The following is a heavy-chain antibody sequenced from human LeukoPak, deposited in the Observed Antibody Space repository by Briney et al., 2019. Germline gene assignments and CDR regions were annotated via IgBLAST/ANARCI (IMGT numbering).Heavy chain of an antibody. D-gene: IGHD1-26*01. J-gene: IGHJ4*02. V-gene: IGHV3-53*01. Sequence: GGSLRLSYVASGFTVSNNYMMWGRQAAGKGLEWVSVIFIGGSTFYADSVKGRFTISRDNSQNTLYLQMNSLRADDTAIYYCARGGTQWELRGDFDYWGQGTLVTVSS. CDR2: IFIGGST. CDR3: ARGGTQWELRGDFDY. CDR1: GFTVSNNY.